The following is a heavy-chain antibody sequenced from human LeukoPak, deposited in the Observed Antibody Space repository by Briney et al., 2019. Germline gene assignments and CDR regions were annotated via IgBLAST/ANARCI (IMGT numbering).Heavy chain of an antibody. CDR2: IHYSGSS. D-gene: IGHD3-3*01. Sequence: PSETLSLTCSVSGVSINSYFWSWIRQPPGKGLEWIGYIHYSGSSNYNSSLKSRVTIAVDTSKNQFSLRLTSVTAADTAVYHCARVITSGYSYYYYFMDFWGRGTTVTVSS. CDR1: GVSINSYF. CDR3: ARVITSGYSYYYYFMDF. J-gene: IGHJ6*03. V-gene: IGHV4-59*01.